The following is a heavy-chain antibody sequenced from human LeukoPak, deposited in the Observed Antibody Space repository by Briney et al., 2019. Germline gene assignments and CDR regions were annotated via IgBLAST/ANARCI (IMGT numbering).Heavy chain of an antibody. V-gene: IGHV4-61*01. Sequence: SETLSLTCTVSGGSVSSGSYYWSWIRQPPGKGLEWIGYIYYSGSTNYNPSLKSRVTISVDTSKNQFSLKLSSVTAADTAVYYCAKDSESGGRWVYYYYGMDVWGQGTTVTVSS. CDR3: AKDSESGGRWVYYYYGMDV. CDR1: GGSVSSGSYY. D-gene: IGHD4-23*01. CDR2: IYYSGST. J-gene: IGHJ6*02.